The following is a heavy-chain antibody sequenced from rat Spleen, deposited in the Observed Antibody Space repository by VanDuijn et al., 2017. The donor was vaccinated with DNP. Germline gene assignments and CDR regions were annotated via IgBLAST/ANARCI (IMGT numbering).Heavy chain of an antibody. J-gene: IGHJ3*01. CDR2: IFYDDSRT. CDR3: ETQGIGTSPFAY. D-gene: IGHD1-5*01. Sequence: EVQLVESGGGLVQPGRSMKLSCAASGFAFSNFPMAWVRQSATKGLEWVATIFYDDSRTYYRDSVKGRFTISRDHAKSTLYLQMDSLRSEDTATYYCETQGIGTSPFAYWGQGTLVTVSS. V-gene: IGHV5S10*01. CDR1: GFAFSNFP.